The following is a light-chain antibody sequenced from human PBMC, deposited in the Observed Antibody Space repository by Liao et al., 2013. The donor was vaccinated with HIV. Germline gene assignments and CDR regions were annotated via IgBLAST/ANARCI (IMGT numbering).Light chain of an antibody. CDR1: NIGNKG. V-gene: IGLV3-21*01. CDR3: QTWDSSTVV. J-gene: IGLJ3*02. Sequence: SYVLTQPPSVSVAPGQTARITCGGNNIGNKGVHWYQQRPGQAPVVVIYYDDERPSGISERFSGSNSENRATLTISRVEAGDEADYYCQTWDSSTVVFGGGTKLTVL. CDR2: YDD.